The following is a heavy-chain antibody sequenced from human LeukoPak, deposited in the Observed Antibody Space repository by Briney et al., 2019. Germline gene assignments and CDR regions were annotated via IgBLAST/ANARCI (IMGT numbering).Heavy chain of an antibody. CDR2: INHSGST. Sequence: SETLSLTCAVYGGSFSGYYWSWIRQPPGRGLEWIGEINHSGSTNYNPSLKSRVTISVDTSKNQFSLKLSSVTAADTAVYYCARVAGSGYCEYWGQGTLVTVSS. CDR3: ARVAGSGYCEY. V-gene: IGHV4-34*01. D-gene: IGHD6-19*01. CDR1: GGSFSGYY. J-gene: IGHJ4*02.